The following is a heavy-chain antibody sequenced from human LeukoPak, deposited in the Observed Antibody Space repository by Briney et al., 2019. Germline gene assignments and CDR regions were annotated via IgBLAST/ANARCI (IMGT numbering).Heavy chain of an antibody. CDR3: AKDHRYSGYALDY. D-gene: IGHD5-12*01. Sequence: GGSLRLSCAVSGFTFGSYAMTWVRQAPGKGLEWVSGISGGGGTTYYADSVKGRFTISGDSSKNTLDLQMNSLRAEDTAVYYCAKDHRYSGYALDYWGQGTLVTVSS. CDR1: GFTFGSYA. V-gene: IGHV3-23*01. CDR2: ISGGGGTT. J-gene: IGHJ4*02.